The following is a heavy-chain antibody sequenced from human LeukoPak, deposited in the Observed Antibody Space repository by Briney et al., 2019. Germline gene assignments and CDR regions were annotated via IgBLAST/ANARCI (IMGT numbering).Heavy chain of an antibody. V-gene: IGHV1-3*01. CDR3: ARDQSRDIRVDFDY. Sequence: ASVKVSCKTSGYNFFKYAIHWVRQAPGQRFEWMGWIDGGNGDTRFSQKFQDRVSFTRDTFATTVCMELTSLRSEDTAVYYCARDQSRDIRVDFDYWGQGTLVIVSS. CDR2: IDGGNGDT. J-gene: IGHJ4*02. CDR1: GYNFFKYA. D-gene: IGHD5-24*01.